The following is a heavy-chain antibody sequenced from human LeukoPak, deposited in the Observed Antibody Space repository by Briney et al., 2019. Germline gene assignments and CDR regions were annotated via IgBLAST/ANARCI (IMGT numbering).Heavy chain of an antibody. CDR3: ARVDRSVDTAMVPPTAFDI. CDR2: IYYSGST. Sequence: SETLSLTCTVSGGSISSYYWSWIRQPPGKGLEWIGYIYYSGSTNYNPSLKSRVTISVDTSKNQFSLKLSSVTAADTAVYYCARVDRSVDTAMVPPTAFDIWGQGTMVTVSS. J-gene: IGHJ3*02. D-gene: IGHD5-18*01. CDR1: GGSISSYY. V-gene: IGHV4-59*01.